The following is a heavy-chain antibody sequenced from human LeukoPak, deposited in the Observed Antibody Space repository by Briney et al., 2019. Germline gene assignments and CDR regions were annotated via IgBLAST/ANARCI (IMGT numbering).Heavy chain of an antibody. D-gene: IGHD2-21*02. J-gene: IGHJ4*02. CDR1: GFTFSSYE. V-gene: IGHV3-48*03. CDR2: ISSSGSTI. Sequence: PGGSLRLSCAASGFTFSSYEMNWVRQAPGKGLEWVSYISSSGSTIYYAGSVKGRFTISRDNAKNSLYLQMNSLRAEDTAVYYCARGPQAYCGGDCTFDYWGQGTLVTVSS. CDR3: ARGPQAYCGGDCTFDY.